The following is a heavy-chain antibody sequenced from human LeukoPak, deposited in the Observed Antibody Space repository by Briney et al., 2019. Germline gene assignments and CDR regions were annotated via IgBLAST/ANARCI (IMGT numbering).Heavy chain of an antibody. CDR1: GFTFNSYA. Sequence: PGGSLRLSCAASGFTFNSYAMNWVRQAPGKGLEWVAVISYDGSNKYYADSVKGRFTISRDNSKNTLYLQMNSLRAEDTAVYYCARSRGGIAVAGPFDYWGQGTLVTVSS. J-gene: IGHJ4*02. CDR2: ISYDGSNK. D-gene: IGHD6-19*01. V-gene: IGHV3-30-3*01. CDR3: ARSRGGIAVAGPFDY.